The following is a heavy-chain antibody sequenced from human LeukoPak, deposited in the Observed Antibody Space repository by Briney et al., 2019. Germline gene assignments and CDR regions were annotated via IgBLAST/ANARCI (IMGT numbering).Heavy chain of an antibody. Sequence: QSGGSLRLSCAASGFTFSSYGMHWVRQAPGKGLEWVAVIWYDGSNKYYADSVKGRSTISRDNSKNTLYLQMNSLRAEDTAVYYCARDTEGGYFDYWGQGTLVTVSS. CDR3: ARDTEGGYFDY. CDR2: IWYDGSNK. J-gene: IGHJ4*02. V-gene: IGHV3-33*01. CDR1: GFTFSSYG.